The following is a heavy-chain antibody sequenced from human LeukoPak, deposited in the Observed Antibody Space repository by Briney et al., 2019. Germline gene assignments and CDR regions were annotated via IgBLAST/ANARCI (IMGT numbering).Heavy chain of an antibody. V-gene: IGHV4-38-2*01. J-gene: IGHJ5*02. CDR3: ARVGATRWFDP. D-gene: IGHD1-26*01. CDR2: IYHSGST. CDR1: GYSISSGYY. Sequence: SETLSLTCAVSGYSISSGYYWGWLRPPPGKGLEWFGSIYHSGSTYYNPSLKSRVTISVDTSKNQFSLKLSSVTAADTAVYYCARVGATRWFDPWGQGTLVTVSS.